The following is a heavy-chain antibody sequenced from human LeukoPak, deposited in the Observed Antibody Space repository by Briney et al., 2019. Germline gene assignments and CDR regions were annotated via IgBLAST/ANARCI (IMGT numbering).Heavy chain of an antibody. CDR1: GGSISSNTYY. Sequence: SETLSLTCTVSGGSISSNTYYWGWIRPPPGKGLEWIGSIYYSGSTYYNPSLKSRVTISVDTSKNQFSLNLTSVTAADTAVYYCARFTPQGYGWGGYNRFDPWGQGTLVIVSS. CDR3: ARFTPQGYGWGGYNRFDP. CDR2: IYYSGST. D-gene: IGHD3-16*01. V-gene: IGHV4-39*07. J-gene: IGHJ5*02.